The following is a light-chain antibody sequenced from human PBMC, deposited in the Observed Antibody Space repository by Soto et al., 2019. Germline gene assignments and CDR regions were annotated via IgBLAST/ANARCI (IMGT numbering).Light chain of an antibody. CDR3: QQSYSTLIT. Sequence: EIVLTQSPGTLSLSPGERATLSCRASQSVSSSYLAWYQQKPGQAPRLLIYGASSRATGIPDRFSGSGSGTDLTITISSLQPEDFATYYCQQSYSTLITFGQGTRLEIK. CDR2: GAS. J-gene: IGKJ5*01. V-gene: IGKV3-20*01. CDR1: QSVSSSY.